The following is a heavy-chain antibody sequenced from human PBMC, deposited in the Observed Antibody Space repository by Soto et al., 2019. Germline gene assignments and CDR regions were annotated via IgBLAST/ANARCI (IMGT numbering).Heavy chain of an antibody. CDR2: ISSSGNNI. J-gene: IGHJ4*02. V-gene: IGHV3-11*01. D-gene: IGHD3-22*01. Sequence: GSLRLSCAASGFTFSDYYMSWIRQAPGKGLEWVSYISSSGNNIYYADSVKGRFTISRDNAKNSLYLQMNSLRAEDTAVYYCARADDSSGYYTPFFDNWGQGTLVTVSS. CDR1: GFTFSDYY. CDR3: ARADDSSGYYTPFFDN.